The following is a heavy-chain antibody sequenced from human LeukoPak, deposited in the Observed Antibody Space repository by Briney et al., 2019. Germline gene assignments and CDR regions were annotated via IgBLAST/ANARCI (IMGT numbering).Heavy chain of an antibody. D-gene: IGHD6-19*01. V-gene: IGHV3-23*01. Sequence: GGSLRLSCAASGFTFSSYAMSWVRQAPGKGLEWVSAISGSGGSTYYADSVKGRFTISRDNAKNTLYLQMNSLRAEDTAVYHCARVDSSGWYQFDYWGQGTLVTVSS. CDR2: ISGSGGST. J-gene: IGHJ4*02. CDR1: GFTFSSYA. CDR3: ARVDSSGWYQFDY.